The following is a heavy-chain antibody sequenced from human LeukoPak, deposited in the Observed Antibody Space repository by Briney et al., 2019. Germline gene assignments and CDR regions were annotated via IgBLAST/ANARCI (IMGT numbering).Heavy chain of an antibody. J-gene: IGHJ4*02. Sequence: PSGTLSLTCTVSGGSISSYYWSWIRQPPGKGLEWIGYIYYSGSTNYNPSLKSRVTISVDTSKNQFSLKLSSVTAADTAVYYCARQHYGDYPFDYWGQGTLVTVSS. V-gene: IGHV4-59*08. D-gene: IGHD4-17*01. CDR2: IYYSGST. CDR1: GGSISSYY. CDR3: ARQHYGDYPFDY.